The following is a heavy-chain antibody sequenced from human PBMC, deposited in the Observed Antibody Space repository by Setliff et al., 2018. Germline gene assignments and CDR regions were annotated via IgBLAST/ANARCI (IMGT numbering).Heavy chain of an antibody. CDR1: GDTFSTYA. Sequence: ASVKVSCKASGDTFSTYALSWVRQAPGQGLEWMGWISAYTGNTNYAHKLQGRVSMTTDTSTGTAYMELRSLRSDDTAVYYCSRLVRFCTTSTCQGASASEHWGQGTLVTVSS. CDR2: ISAYTGNT. J-gene: IGHJ4*02. CDR3: SRLVRFCTTSTCQGASASEH. V-gene: IGHV1-18*01. D-gene: IGHD2-8*01.